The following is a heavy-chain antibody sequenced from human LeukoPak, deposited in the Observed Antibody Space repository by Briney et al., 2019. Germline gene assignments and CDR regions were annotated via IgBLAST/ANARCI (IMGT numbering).Heavy chain of an antibody. J-gene: IGHJ6*02. V-gene: IGHV4-34*01. CDR1: GGSFSDYY. Sequence: SQTLSLTCAVYGGSFSDYYWSWIRQPPGKGLEWIGEINHSGYTNYNPSLESRVSISVDTSKNQFSLRVSSVTAADTAVYYCAREGRDYDSLERMDVWGQGTTVTVSS. CDR2: INHSGYT. CDR3: AREGRDYDSLERMDV. D-gene: IGHD3-16*01.